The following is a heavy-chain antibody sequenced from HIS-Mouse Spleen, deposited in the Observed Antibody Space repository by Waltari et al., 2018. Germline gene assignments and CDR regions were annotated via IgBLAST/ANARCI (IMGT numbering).Heavy chain of an antibody. CDR1: GGSISRSSYY. CDR2: IYYSGST. D-gene: IGHD6-13*01. V-gene: IGHV4-39*07. Sequence: LQLQESGPGLVKPSETLSLTCTASGGSISRSSYYWGWLRHPPRKGLEWIGGIYYSGSTYYNPSLKSRVTISVDTSKNQFSLKLSSVTAADTAVYYCAREIPYSSSWYDWYFDLWGRGTLVTVSS. CDR3: AREIPYSSSWYDWYFDL. J-gene: IGHJ2*01.